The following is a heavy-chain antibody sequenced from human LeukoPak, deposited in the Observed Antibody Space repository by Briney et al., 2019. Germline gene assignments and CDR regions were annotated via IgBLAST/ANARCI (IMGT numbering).Heavy chain of an antibody. CDR1: GGSFSGYY. CDR3: ARHDEYSSNHVGLDY. Sequence: PSETLSLTCAVYGGSFSGYYWSWIRQPPGKGLEWIGEINHSGNTNYNPSLKSRVTISVDTSKNHFSLKLTSVTAADTAVYYCARHDEYSSNHVGLDYWGQGTLVTVSS. D-gene: IGHD6-13*01. CDR2: INHSGNT. J-gene: IGHJ4*02. V-gene: IGHV4-34*01.